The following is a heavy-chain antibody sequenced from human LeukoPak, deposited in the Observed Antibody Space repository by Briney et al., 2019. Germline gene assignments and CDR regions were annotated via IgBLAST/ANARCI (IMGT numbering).Heavy chain of an antibody. CDR2: IKYDGEEE. CDR3: RSGGAAPGAFDN. V-gene: IGHV3-7*01. J-gene: IGHJ4*02. D-gene: IGHD4/OR15-4a*01. Sequence: PGGSLRLSCAASGFTFSSYAMSWVRQAPGKGLEWVANIKYDGEEEYYVDSVKGRFTISRDNAKNSLYLQLNSLRVEDAAVYYCRSGGAAPGAFDNWGQGTLVTVSS. CDR1: GFTFSSYA.